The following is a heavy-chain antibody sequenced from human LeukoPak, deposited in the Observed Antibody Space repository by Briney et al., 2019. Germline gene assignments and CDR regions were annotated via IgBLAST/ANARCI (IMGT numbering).Heavy chain of an antibody. V-gene: IGHV4-4*07. CDR1: TGSIGSYY. Sequence: PSETLSLTCTVSTGSIGSYYWSWIRQPAGKGLEWIGRIHTSGSTNYNPSLKSRVTMSVDTSNNQFSLSLNSVSAADTAVYFCARDWSSGWYYWGQGTLVTVSS. J-gene: IGHJ4*02. CDR2: IHTSGST. D-gene: IGHD6-19*01. CDR3: ARDWSSGWYY.